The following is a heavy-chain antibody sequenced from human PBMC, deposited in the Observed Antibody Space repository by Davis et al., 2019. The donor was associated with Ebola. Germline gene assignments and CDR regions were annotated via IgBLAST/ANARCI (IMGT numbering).Heavy chain of an antibody. CDR1: GFTFDDYA. J-gene: IGHJ4*02. CDR3: ARGTIFGVVVY. D-gene: IGHD3-3*01. Sequence: GGSLRLSCAASGFTFDDYAMHWVRQAPGKGLEWVSGISWNSGSIGYADSVKGRFTISRDNSKNTLYMQMNSLRGDDTAVYYCARGTIFGVVVYWGQGTLVTVSS. CDR2: ISWNSGSI. V-gene: IGHV3-9*01.